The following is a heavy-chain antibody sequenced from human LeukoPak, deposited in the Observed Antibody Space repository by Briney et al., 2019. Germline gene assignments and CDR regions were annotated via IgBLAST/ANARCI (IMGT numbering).Heavy chain of an antibody. D-gene: IGHD6-13*01. Sequence: ASVKVSCKASGYTFTSYYMHWVRQAPGQGLEWMGIINPSGGSTSYAQKFQGRVTMTRDTSTSTVYMELSSLRSEDTAVYYCARDLRQQLGYYYYYYGMDVWGQGTTVTVSS. CDR3: ARDLRQQLGYYYYYYGMDV. V-gene: IGHV1-46*01. J-gene: IGHJ6*02. CDR1: GYTFTSYY. CDR2: INPSGGST.